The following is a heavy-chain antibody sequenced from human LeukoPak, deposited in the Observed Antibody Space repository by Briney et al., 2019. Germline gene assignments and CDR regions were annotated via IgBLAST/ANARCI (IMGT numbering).Heavy chain of an antibody. V-gene: IGHV1-46*01. Sequence: ASVKVSCKGYGYTFINHDIDWVRQAPGQGPEWMGAIDPSSGNTQFAPKFEGRVTVTTDTSTSTVYMEMSSLRSDDTAMYYCATYPGPTIQGSFDYWGQGTLVTVSS. CDR3: ATYPGPTIQGSFDY. D-gene: IGHD5-18*01. J-gene: IGHJ4*02. CDR2: IDPSSGNT. CDR1: GYTFINHD.